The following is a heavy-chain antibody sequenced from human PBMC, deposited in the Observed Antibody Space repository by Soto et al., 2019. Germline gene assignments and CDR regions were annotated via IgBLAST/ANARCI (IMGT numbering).Heavy chain of an antibody. Sequence: GGSLRLSCAASGFTVSSNFMTWVRQAPGKGQVWVSSINGDGSTATYADSVKGRFIISRDNAKNMLYLQMNSLTAEDTAVYYCARPRYDGSGTPFDHWGQGTLVTVSS. D-gene: IGHD3-22*01. CDR3: ARPRYDGSGTPFDH. V-gene: IGHV3-74*01. CDR2: INGDGSTA. CDR1: GFTVSSNF. J-gene: IGHJ4*02.